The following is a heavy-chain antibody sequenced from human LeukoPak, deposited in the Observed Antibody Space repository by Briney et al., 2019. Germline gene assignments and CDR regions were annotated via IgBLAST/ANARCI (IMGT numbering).Heavy chain of an antibody. D-gene: IGHD3-10*01. Sequence: SETLSLTCTVSGGSISSYYWSWIRQPPGKGLERIGYIYYSGSTNYNPSLKSRVTISVDTSKNQFSLKLSSVTAADTAVYYCARMANTVRGVIITSYYFDYWGQGTLVTVSS. CDR2: IYYSGST. CDR1: GGSISSYY. CDR3: ARMANTVRGVIITSYYFDY. J-gene: IGHJ4*02. V-gene: IGHV4-59*01.